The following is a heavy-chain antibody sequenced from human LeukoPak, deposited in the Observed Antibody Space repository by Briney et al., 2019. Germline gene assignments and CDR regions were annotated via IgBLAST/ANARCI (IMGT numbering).Heavy chain of an antibody. CDR2: ISYDGSNK. CDR1: GFTFSSYG. J-gene: IGHJ4*02. Sequence: GGSLRLSCAASGFTFSSYGMHWVRQAPGKGLEWVAVISYDGSNKYYADSVKGRFTISRDNSKNTLYLQMNSLRAEDTAVYYCARQYCSSTSCTFDYWGQGTLVTVSS. CDR3: ARQYCSSTSCTFDY. V-gene: IGHV3-30*03. D-gene: IGHD2-2*01.